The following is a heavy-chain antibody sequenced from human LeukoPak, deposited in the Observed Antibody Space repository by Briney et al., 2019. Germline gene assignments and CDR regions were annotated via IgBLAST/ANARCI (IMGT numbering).Heavy chain of an antibody. Sequence: PSETLSLTCTVSGGSISSGGYYWSWIRQHPGKGLEWIGYIYYSGSTYYNPSLKSRVTISVDTSKNQFSLKLSSVTAADTAVYYCARVHWSGIAAAGYFDYWGQGTLVTVSS. CDR3: ARVHWSGIAAAGYFDY. CDR1: GGSISSGGYY. V-gene: IGHV4-31*03. CDR2: IYYSGST. J-gene: IGHJ4*02. D-gene: IGHD6-13*01.